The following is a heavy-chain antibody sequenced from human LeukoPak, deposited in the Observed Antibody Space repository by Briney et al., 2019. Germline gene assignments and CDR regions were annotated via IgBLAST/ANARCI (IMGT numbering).Heavy chain of an antibody. D-gene: IGHD3-22*01. Sequence: GGSLRLSCAASGFIFSNYWMHWVRQAPGKGLVWVSRINSDGSSTSYADSVKGRFTISRDNAKNTLYLQMNSLRAEVTAVYYCARFNGYYDSFDYWGQGTLVTVSS. CDR1: GFIFSNYW. V-gene: IGHV3-74*01. J-gene: IGHJ4*02. CDR3: ARFNGYYDSFDY. CDR2: INSDGSST.